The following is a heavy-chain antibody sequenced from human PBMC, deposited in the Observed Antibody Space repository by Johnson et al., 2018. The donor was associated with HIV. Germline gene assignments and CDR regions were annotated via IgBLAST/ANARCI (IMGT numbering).Heavy chain of an antibody. V-gene: IGHV3-30*04. CDR3: ARGGIIHDAFDI. Sequence: QVQLVESGGGVVQPGRSLRLSCVASGFTFSSYAMHWVRQAPGKGLEWVAVISYAGSNKYFADSVKGRFTISRDNSKNTLYLQMSSLRAEDTAVYYCARGGIIHDAFDIWGQGTMVTVSS. D-gene: IGHD1-1*01. CDR1: GFTFSSYA. J-gene: IGHJ3*02. CDR2: ISYAGSNK.